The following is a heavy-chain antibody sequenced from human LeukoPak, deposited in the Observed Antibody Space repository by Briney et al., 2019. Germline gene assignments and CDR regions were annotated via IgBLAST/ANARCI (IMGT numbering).Heavy chain of an antibody. CDR3: AGLAGGHSLKY. V-gene: IGHV4-39*01. J-gene: IGHJ4*02. Sequence: SETLSLTCTVSGGSIISSDYYWGWIRQPPGKGLEWIGSISYIGTAFYNPSLKTRVTISVNTSKNQFSLKTNSVTAADTARYYCAGLAGGHSLKYWGQGTLVTVSS. D-gene: IGHD5-18*01. CDR1: GGSIISSDYY. CDR2: ISYIGTA.